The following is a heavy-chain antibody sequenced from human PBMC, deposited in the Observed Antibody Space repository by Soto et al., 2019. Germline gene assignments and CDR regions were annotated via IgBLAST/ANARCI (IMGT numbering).Heavy chain of an antibody. CDR1: RDTFNFYT. J-gene: IGHJ4*02. D-gene: IGHD3-10*01. CDR2: IIPYLSIS. Sequence: QVQLVQSGAEVKKPGSSLRVSCKASRDTFNFYTINWMRQAPGLGLEWLGRIIPYLSISNYAQKFPGLVTITADKCTMTIDMEVRSLRSEDTAMYFGATIIGSGYRAVDYWGPGALGSVSS. V-gene: IGHV1-69*02. CDR3: ATIIGSGYRAVDY.